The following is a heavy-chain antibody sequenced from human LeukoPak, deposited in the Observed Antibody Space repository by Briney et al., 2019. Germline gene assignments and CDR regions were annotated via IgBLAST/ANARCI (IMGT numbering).Heavy chain of an antibody. CDR2: INPNSGGT. Sequence: EASVKVSCKASGYTLSGYYMHWVRQAPGQGLEWMGWINPNSGGTKYAQKFQGRATMTRDTSISTAYMELSRLRSDDTAVYYCATEVTDWGQGTLVTVSS. CDR1: GYTLSGYY. CDR3: ATEVTD. J-gene: IGHJ4*02. V-gene: IGHV1-2*02. D-gene: IGHD5-18*01.